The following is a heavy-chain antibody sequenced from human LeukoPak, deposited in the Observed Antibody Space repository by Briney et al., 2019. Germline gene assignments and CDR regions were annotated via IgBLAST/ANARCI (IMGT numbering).Heavy chain of an antibody. J-gene: IGHJ6*03. CDR1: GFIFSSYG. CDR3: AREHSGYDFPGRDYYYMDV. D-gene: IGHD5-12*01. CDR2: ILYDGSNK. Sequence: GGSLRLSCEASGFIFSSYGMHWVRQAPGKGLEWVAVILYDGSNKNYADSVKGRFTISRDNSKNTLYLQMNSLRAEDTAVYYCAREHSGYDFPGRDYYYMDVWGKGTTVTVSS. V-gene: IGHV3-30*03.